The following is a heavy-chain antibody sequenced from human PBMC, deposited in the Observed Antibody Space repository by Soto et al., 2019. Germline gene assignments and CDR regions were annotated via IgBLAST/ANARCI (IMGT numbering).Heavy chain of an antibody. CDR2: INTKTGNR. J-gene: IGHJ4*02. CDR1: GYTFTSYA. Sequence: ASVKVSCKASGYTFTSYAMHWVRQAPGQRLEWMGWINTKTGNRNYAQKFEDRVTMTTATSTSTVYLELRSLRSDDTAVYFCARDRLRGYDSSGFYSWGQGTLVTVSS. CDR3: ARDRLRGYDSSGFYS. D-gene: IGHD3-22*01. V-gene: IGHV1-3*04.